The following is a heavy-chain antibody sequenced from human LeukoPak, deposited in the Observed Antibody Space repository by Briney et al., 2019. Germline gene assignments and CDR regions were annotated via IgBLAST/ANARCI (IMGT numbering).Heavy chain of an antibody. CDR3: AKDVRSSGNFDY. V-gene: IGHV3-23*01. CDR1: GFTFSSYA. CDR2: ISGSGGST. Sequence: GGSLRLSCAASGFTFSSYAMSWVRQAPGKGREWVSAISGSGGSTYYADSVRGRFTISRDNSKNTLYLQMNSLRAEDTAVYYCAKDVRSSGNFDYWGQGTLVTVSS. D-gene: IGHD3-22*01. J-gene: IGHJ4*02.